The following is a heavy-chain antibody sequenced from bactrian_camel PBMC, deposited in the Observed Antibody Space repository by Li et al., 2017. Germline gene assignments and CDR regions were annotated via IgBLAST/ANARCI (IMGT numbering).Heavy chain of an antibody. Sequence: DVQLVESGGGLVQPGGSLGLACAASGFPFATTDMSWVRQAPGKERQVVATIYHDGKTTYYHDSVKGRFTISRDNDKNTLCLQLNDLKSEDTAMYYCAKGDPGHRL. CDR1: GFPFATTD. J-gene: IGHJ4*01. V-gene: IGHV3S40*01. CDR2: IYHDGKTT.